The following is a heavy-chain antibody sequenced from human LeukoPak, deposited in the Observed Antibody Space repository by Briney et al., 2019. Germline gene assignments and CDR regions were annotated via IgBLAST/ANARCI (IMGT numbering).Heavy chain of an antibody. V-gene: IGHV3-30-3*01. Sequence: PGGSLRLSCAASGFSFRTYSFHWVRQAPAKGLEWVASISKDGNNRLYAESLKGRLNISRDTSKNTVFLEINSLGHNDTALYYCARAENFWSGLLDYWGEGSLVTV. CDR1: GFSFRTYS. CDR3: ARAENFWSGLLDY. CDR2: ISKDGNNR. D-gene: IGHD3-3*01. J-gene: IGHJ4*02.